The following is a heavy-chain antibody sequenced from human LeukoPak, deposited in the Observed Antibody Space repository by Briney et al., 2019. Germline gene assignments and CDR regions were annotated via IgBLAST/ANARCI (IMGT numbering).Heavy chain of an antibody. J-gene: IGHJ5*02. CDR3: AKDYRYGSA. D-gene: IGHD6-19*01. CDR1: GFTFNSFA. V-gene: IGHV3-23*01. CDR2: INVRGDAT. Sequence: GGSLRLSCAASGFTFNSFAFTWVRQAPGRGLEWVAAINVRGDATFYAESVRGRFTISRDNSKNTLYLQMNSLGAEDTALYYCAKDYRYGSAWGPGTLVVVSS.